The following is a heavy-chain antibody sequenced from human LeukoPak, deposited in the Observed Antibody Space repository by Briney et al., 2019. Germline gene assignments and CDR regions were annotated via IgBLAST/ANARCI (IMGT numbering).Heavy chain of an antibody. CDR1: GYTFTSYA. CDR3: ARERSGWFGELLGFDY. J-gene: IGHJ4*02. Sequence: PVASVKVSCKASGYTFTSYAMHWVRQAPGQRLEWMGWINAGNGNTKYSQEFQGRVTITRDTSASTAYMELSSLRSEDMAVYYCARERSGWFGELLGFDYWGQGTLVTVSS. D-gene: IGHD3-10*01. CDR2: INAGNGNT. V-gene: IGHV1-3*03.